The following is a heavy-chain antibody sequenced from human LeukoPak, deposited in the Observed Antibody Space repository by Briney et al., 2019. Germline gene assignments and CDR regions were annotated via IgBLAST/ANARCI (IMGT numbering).Heavy chain of an antibody. J-gene: IGHJ4*02. D-gene: IGHD5-18*01. CDR2: MNPNSGNT. CDR3: ARVPGGSYGPDFDY. Sequence: ASVKVSCKASGYTFTSYDINWVRQATGQGLEWMGWMNPNSGNTGYAQKFQGRVTMTRNTSISTAYMELSSLRSEDTAVYYCARVPGGSYGPDFDYWGQGTLVTASS. CDR1: GYTFTSYD. V-gene: IGHV1-8*01.